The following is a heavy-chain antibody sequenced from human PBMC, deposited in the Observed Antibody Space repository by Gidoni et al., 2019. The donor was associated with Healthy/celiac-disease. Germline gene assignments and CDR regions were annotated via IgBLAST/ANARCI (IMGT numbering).Heavy chain of an antibody. V-gene: IGHV3-30-3*01. Sequence: QVQLVESGGGVVQPGRSLRLSCAASGFTFRSYAMPWVRQAPGKGLEWVAVISYDGSNKYYADSVKGRFTISRDNSKNTLYLQMNSLRAEDTAVYYCARPSGYGNYYYYMDVWGKGTTVTVSS. CDR1: GFTFRSYA. D-gene: IGHD5-12*01. CDR2: ISYDGSNK. CDR3: ARPSGYGNYYYYMDV. J-gene: IGHJ6*03.